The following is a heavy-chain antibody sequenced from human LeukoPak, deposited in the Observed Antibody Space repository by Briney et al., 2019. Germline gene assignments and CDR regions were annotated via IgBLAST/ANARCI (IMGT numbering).Heavy chain of an antibody. CDR3: AKTTVTTDWYFDL. CDR2: INPNSGGT. V-gene: IGHV1-2*02. D-gene: IGHD4-17*01. CDR1: GYTFTGYY. Sequence: ASVKVSCKASGYTFTGYYMHWVRQAPGQGLEWVGWINPNSGGTNYAQKFQGRVTMTRDTSISTAYMELSSLRSEDTAVYYCAKTTVTTDWYFDLWGRGTLVTVSS. J-gene: IGHJ2*01.